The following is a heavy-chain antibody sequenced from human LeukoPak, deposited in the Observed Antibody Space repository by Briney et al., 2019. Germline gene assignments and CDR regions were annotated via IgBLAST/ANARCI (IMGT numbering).Heavy chain of an antibody. CDR1: GGSVSSGSYY. CDR3: ARDDRGSYFGYAFDI. Sequence: SETLSLTCTVSGGSVSSGSYYWSWIRQPPGKGLEWIVYIYYSGSTNYNPSLKSRVTISVDTSKNQFSLKLSSVTAADTAVYYCARDDRGSYFGYAFDIWGQGTMVTVSS. V-gene: IGHV4-61*01. D-gene: IGHD1-26*01. CDR2: IYYSGST. J-gene: IGHJ3*02.